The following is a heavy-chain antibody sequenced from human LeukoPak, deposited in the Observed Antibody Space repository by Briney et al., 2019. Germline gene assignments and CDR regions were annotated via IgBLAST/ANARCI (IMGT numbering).Heavy chain of an antibody. J-gene: IGHJ6*02. V-gene: IGHV6-1*01. CDR2: TYYRSKWYN. CDR3: ARGYRAYYAMDV. CDR1: GDSVSRNSAA. D-gene: IGHD5-18*01. Sequence: SQTLSLTCAISGDSVSRNSAAWNWIRQSQSRGLEWLVRTYYRSKWYNDYAVSVISRITINPDTSKNQFSLQLNSVTPEDTAVYYCARGYRAYYAMDVWGQGTTVTVSS.